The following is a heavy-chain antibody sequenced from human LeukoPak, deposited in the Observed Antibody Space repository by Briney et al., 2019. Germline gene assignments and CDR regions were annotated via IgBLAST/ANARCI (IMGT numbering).Heavy chain of an antibody. CDR3: ARHALVRPFDY. Sequence: MPSETQSLTCAVYGGSFSGYYWSWIRQPPGKGLEWIGYIYYSGSTNYNPSLKSRVTISVDTSKNQFSLTLSSVTAADTAVYYCARHALVRPFDYWGQGTLVTVSS. J-gene: IGHJ4*02. D-gene: IGHD6-6*01. CDR2: IYYSGST. V-gene: IGHV4-59*08. CDR1: GGSFSGYY.